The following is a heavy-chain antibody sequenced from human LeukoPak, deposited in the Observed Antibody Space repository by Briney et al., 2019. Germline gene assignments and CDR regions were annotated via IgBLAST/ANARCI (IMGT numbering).Heavy chain of an antibody. CDR2: IKPDGSST. CDR3: TTLYSGPMDY. D-gene: IGHD3-10*02. Sequence: PGGSLRLSCAASGFRFNTYWMYWVRQVPEKGLVWVSRIKPDGSSTSYADSVRGRFTISRDNAKGTLYLQMNSLRAEDTAVHYCTTLYSGPMDYWGQGTLVTVSS. CDR1: GFRFNTYW. J-gene: IGHJ4*02. V-gene: IGHV3-74*01.